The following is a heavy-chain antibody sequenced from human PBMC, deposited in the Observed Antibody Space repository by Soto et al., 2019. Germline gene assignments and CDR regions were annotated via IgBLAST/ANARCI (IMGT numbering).Heavy chain of an antibody. CDR2: ISYDGSNK. V-gene: IGHV3-30-3*01. Sequence: GGSLRLSCAASGFTFSSYAMHWVRQAPGKGLEWVAVISYDGSNKYYADSVKGRFTISRDNSKNTLYLQMNSLRAEDTAVYYCANAAAEGANGSDFGMDVWGQGTTVTVSS. J-gene: IGHJ6*02. CDR3: ANAAAEGANGSDFGMDV. CDR1: GFTFSSYA. D-gene: IGHD2-15*01.